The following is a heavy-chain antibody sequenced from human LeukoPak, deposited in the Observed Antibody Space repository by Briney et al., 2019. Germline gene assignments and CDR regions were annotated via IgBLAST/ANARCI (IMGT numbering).Heavy chain of an antibody. CDR1: GFTFSSYA. J-gene: IGHJ5*02. CDR2: ISGSGGST. Sequence: PGGSLRLSCAASGFTFSSYAMSWVRQAPGKGLEWVSAISGSGGSTYYADSVKGRFTISRDNSKNTLYLQMNSLRAEYTAVYYCANSGSYFLDNWFDPWGQGTLVTVSS. V-gene: IGHV3-23*01. D-gene: IGHD1-26*01. CDR3: ANSGSYFLDNWFDP.